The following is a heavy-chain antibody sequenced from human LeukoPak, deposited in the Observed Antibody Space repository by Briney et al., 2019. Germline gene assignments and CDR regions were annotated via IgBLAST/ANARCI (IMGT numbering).Heavy chain of an antibody. J-gene: IGHJ4*02. V-gene: IGHV1-8*03. Sequence: GASVKVSCKASGYTFTSYDINWVRQATGQGLEWMGWMNPNSGNTGYAQKFQGRVTITRNTSISTAYMELSSLRYEDTAVYYCARGATRRLGPARYWGQGTLVTVSS. CDR2: MNPNSGNT. CDR3: ARGATRRLGPARY. D-gene: IGHD1-1*01. CDR1: GYTFTSYD.